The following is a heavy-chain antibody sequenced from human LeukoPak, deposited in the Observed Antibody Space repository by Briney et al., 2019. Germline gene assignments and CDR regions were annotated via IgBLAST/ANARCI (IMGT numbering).Heavy chain of an antibody. J-gene: IGHJ4*02. CDR1: GLTGSHNY. V-gene: IGHV3-64D*06. D-gene: IGHD3-9*01. CDR3: VKDLTGTWSFDY. Sequence: GGSLRLSCAASGLTGSHNYVSWVRQAPGKGLEYVSSIGPNGASTLYADSVKGRFTISRDNSKNALYLQLTSLRLEDSALYYCVKDLTGTWSFDYWGQGTLVTVSS. CDR2: IGPNGAST.